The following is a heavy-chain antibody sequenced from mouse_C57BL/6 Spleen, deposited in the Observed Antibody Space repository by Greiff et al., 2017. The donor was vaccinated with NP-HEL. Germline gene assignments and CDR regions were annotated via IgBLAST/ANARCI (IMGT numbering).Heavy chain of an antibody. CDR2: ISDGGSYT. D-gene: IGHD1-1*01. V-gene: IGHV5-4*01. CDR1: GFTFSSYA. Sequence: EVQLVESGGGLVKPGGSLKLSCAASGFTFSSYAMSWVRQTPEKRLEWVATISDGGSYTYYPDNVKGRFTISRDNAKNNLYLQMSHLKSEDTAMYYCAGSSLYAMDYWGQGTSVTVSS. CDR3: AGSSLYAMDY. J-gene: IGHJ4*01.